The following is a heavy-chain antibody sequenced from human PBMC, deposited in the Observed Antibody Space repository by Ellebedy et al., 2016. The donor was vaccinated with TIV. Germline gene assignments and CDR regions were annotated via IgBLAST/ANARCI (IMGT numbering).Heavy chain of an antibody. V-gene: IGHV3-43*02. CDR2: ISGDGGST. CDR3: AKDDGYSYGYGY. Sequence: GESLKISCAASGFTFDDYALHWVRQAPGTGLEWVPLISGDGGSTYYADSVKGRFTISRDNSKNSLYLQMNSLRTEDTALYYCAKDDGYSYGYGYWGKGTLVTVSS. J-gene: IGHJ4*02. D-gene: IGHD5-18*01. CDR1: GFTFDDYA.